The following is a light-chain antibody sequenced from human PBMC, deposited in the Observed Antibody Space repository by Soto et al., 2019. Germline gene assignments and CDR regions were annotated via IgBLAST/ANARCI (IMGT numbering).Light chain of an antibody. CDR3: QQYNSYPWT. V-gene: IGKV1-5*03. CDR2: KAS. Sequence: DIEMTQSPSTLSASLGDRVTITCGASQSISSWLAWYQQKPGKAPKLLIYKASSLESGVPSRFSGSGSGTEFTLTISSLQPDDFEPYYCQQYNSYPWTFGQGTKVDIK. J-gene: IGKJ1*01. CDR1: QSISSW.